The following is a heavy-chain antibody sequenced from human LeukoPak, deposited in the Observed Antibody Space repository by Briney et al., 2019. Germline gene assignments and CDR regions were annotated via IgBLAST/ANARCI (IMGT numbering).Heavy chain of an antibody. CDR3: AKGGVQARPYFDY. D-gene: IGHD6-6*01. CDR1: GFTFSSYA. V-gene: IGHV3-23*01. CDR2: ISGSGVST. Sequence: LTGGSLRLSCAASGFTFSSYAMTWVRQAPGKGLEWVSLISGSGVSTYYADSVKGRFTISRDNSKNTLYLQMNSLRAEDTAVYYYAKGGVQARPYFDYWGQGTLVTVSS. J-gene: IGHJ4*02.